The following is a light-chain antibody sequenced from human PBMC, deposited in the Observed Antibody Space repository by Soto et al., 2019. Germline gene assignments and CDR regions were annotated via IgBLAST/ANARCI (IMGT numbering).Light chain of an antibody. CDR2: DVS. CDR1: SSDVGAYNY. Sequence: QSALTQPPSASGSPGQSVTISCTGTSSDVGAYNYVSWYQQHPDKAPKLMIYDVSKRPSGVPDRFSGSKSGNTASLTVSGLQAEDEADFYCISYAGSSIWVFGGGTKLTVL. J-gene: IGLJ3*02. V-gene: IGLV2-8*01. CDR3: ISYAGSSIWV.